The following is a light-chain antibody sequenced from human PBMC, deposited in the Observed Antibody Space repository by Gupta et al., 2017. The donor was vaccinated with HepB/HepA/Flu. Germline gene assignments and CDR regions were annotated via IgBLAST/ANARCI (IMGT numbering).Light chain of an antibody. CDR3: SSYTSSTTWV. Sequence: QSALTQSASVSGSPGQSITISCTGTSSDVGGYKYVSWYQQHPGKAPKLMIYDVSNRPSGVSDRFSGSKSGNTASLTISGLQAEDEANYYCSSYTSSTTWVFGGGTRLTVL. J-gene: IGLJ3*02. V-gene: IGLV2-14*03. CDR2: DVS. CDR1: SSDVGGYKY.